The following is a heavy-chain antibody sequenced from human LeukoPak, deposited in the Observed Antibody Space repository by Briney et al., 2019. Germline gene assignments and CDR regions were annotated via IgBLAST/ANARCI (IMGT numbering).Heavy chain of an antibody. CDR2: IIPILGIA. D-gene: IGHD3-22*01. CDR3: ARSADYYDSSGYDY. J-gene: IGHJ4*02. Sequence: ASVKVSCKASGGTFSSYAISWVRQAPGQGLEWMGRIIPILGIANYAQKFQGRVTITADKSTSTAYMELSSLRSEDTAVYYCARSADYYDSSGYDYWGQGTLVTVS. V-gene: IGHV1-69*04. CDR1: GGTFSSYA.